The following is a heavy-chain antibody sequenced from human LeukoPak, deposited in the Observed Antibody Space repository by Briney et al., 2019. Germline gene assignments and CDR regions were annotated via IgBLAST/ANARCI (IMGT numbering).Heavy chain of an antibody. Sequence: ASVKVSCKASGYTFTSYYMHWVRQAPGQGLEWMGIINPSGGSTSYAQKFQGRVTMTRDTSTSTVYMELSSLRSEDTAVYYCARDSARGDLDYNYYMDVWGKGTTVTISS. CDR1: GYTFTSYY. J-gene: IGHJ6*03. D-gene: IGHD3-10*01. CDR2: INPSGGST. CDR3: ARDSARGDLDYNYYMDV. V-gene: IGHV1-46*01.